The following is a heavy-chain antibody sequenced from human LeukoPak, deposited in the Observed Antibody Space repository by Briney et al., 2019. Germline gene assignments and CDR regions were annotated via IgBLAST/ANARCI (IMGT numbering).Heavy chain of an antibody. J-gene: IGHJ4*02. CDR1: GGSISTSNYY. D-gene: IGHD2-15*01. Sequence: PSETLSLTCTVSGGSISTSNYYWGWIRQPPGKGLEWIGYIYYSGSTNYNPSLKSRVTISVDTSKNQFSLKLSSVTAADTAVYYCARGRYCSGGSCYLDYWGQGTLVTVSS. CDR3: ARGRYCSGGSCYLDY. V-gene: IGHV4-61*05. CDR2: IYYSGST.